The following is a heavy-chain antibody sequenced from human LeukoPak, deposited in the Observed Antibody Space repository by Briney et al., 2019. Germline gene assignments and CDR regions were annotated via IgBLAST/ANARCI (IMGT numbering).Heavy chain of an antibody. Sequence: GGSLRLSCAASGFTFSSYSMNWVRQAPGKGLEWVSSISSSSSYISYADSVKGRFTISRDNAKNSLYLQVNSLRAEDTAVYYCARVDFLSGYYRDLGTDYWGQGTLVTVSS. V-gene: IGHV3-21*03. CDR3: ARVDFLSGYYRDLGTDY. D-gene: IGHD3-3*01. CDR2: ISSSSSYI. CDR1: GFTFSSYS. J-gene: IGHJ4*02.